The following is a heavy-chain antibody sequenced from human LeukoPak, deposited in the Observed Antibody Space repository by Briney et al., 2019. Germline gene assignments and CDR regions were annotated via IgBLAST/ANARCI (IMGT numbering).Heavy chain of an antibody. CDR1: GGSISSYY. J-gene: IGHJ4*02. D-gene: IGHD6-19*01. CDR2: IYHSGST. Sequence: SETLSLTCTVSGGSISSYYWGWIRQPPGKGLEWIGSIYHSGSTYYNPSLKSRVTISVDTSKNQFSLKLSSVTAADTAVYYCAREVGSSGCFDYWGQGTLVTVSS. V-gene: IGHV4-38-2*02. CDR3: AREVGSSGCFDY.